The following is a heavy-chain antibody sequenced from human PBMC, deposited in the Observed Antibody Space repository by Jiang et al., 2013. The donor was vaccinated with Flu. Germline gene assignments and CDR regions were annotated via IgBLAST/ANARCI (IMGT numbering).Heavy chain of an antibody. CDR2: IIPILSQT. Sequence: SGAEVKRPGSSVKVSCRASGGSFSTYALSWVRQAPGQGPEWMGGIIPILSQTYYAQKFQGRVTITAEKSTSTAFMELSSLRSGDTAVYYCARAGNTMMEEMAXITGYYFYSMDVWGQGTTVTVSS. D-gene: IGHD5-24*01. J-gene: IGHJ6*03. CDR1: GGSFSTYA. CDR3: ARAGNTMMEEMAXITGYYFYSMDV. V-gene: IGHV1-69*04.